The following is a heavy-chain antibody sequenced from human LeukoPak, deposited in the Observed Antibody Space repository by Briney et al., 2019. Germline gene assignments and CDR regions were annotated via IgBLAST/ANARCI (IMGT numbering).Heavy chain of an antibody. CDR2: IYYSGST. CDR1: GGSISSYY. V-gene: IGHV4-59*01. CDR3: ARAKRWLQFYYFDY. J-gene: IGHJ4*02. D-gene: IGHD5-24*01. Sequence: PSETLSLTCTVSGGSISSYYWSWIRQPPGKGLEWIGYIYYSGSTNYNPSLKSRVTISVDTSKNQFSLKLSSVTAADTAVYYCARAKRWLQFYYFDYWGQGTLVTVSS.